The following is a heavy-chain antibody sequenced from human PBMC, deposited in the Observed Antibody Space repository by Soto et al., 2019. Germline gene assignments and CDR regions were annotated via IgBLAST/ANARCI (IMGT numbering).Heavy chain of an antibody. CDR3: AWDDSGRFRTDH. D-gene: IGHD1-1*01. J-gene: IGHJ4*02. V-gene: IGHV3-15*07. CDR1: GLKFSDAW. Sequence: EVQLVESGGGLVKPGDSLRLSCAVSGLKFSDAWMNWVRQAPGKGLEWVGRIKSKGGGETKDYAAPVKGRFAISRDDSRDTLDLQMNSLKIEDAAVYYCAWDDSGRFRTDHWGKGTLVTVS. CDR2: IKSKGGGETK.